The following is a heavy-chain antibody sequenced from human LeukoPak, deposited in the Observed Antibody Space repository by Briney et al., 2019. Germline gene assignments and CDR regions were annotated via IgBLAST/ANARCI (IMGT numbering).Heavy chain of an antibody. Sequence: TSETLSLTCAVYGGSFSGYYWSWIRQPPEKGLDWIGEITRTGRINYNPALKGRVTMSLDTSKNQFSLELSSMTAADTAVYYCARLFYWGSDHWYFDLWGRGTLVTVSS. J-gene: IGHJ2*01. D-gene: IGHD7-27*01. CDR2: ITRTGRI. V-gene: IGHV4-34*01. CDR3: ARLFYWGSDHWYFDL. CDR1: GGSFSGYY.